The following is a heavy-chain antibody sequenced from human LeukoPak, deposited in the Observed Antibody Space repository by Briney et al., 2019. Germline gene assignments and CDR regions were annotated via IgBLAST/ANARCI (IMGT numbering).Heavy chain of an antibody. Sequence: SETLSLTCTVSGGSISSSSDYCGWIRQPPGKGLEWIGSIYYGGSTYYNPSLNSRVTISVDTSKNQFSLKLSSVTAADTAVYYCARGSIAARRGPYDPWGQGTLVTVSS. CDR3: ARGSIAARRGPYDP. CDR2: IYYGGST. V-gene: IGHV4-39*07. D-gene: IGHD6-6*01. CDR1: GGSISSSSDY. J-gene: IGHJ5*02.